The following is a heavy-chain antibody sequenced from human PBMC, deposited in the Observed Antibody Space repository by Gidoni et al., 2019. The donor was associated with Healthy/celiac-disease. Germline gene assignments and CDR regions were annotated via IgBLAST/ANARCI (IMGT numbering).Heavy chain of an antibody. CDR2: IKQDGSEK. CDR3: ARGDAAKYYYGSGSGAFDI. D-gene: IGHD3-10*01. Sequence: EVQLVESGGGLVQPGGSLRLSCAASGFTFSSYWMSWVRQAPGKGLEWVANIKQDGSEKYYVDSVKGRFTISRDNAKNSLYLQMNSLRAEDTAVYYCARGDAAKYYYGSGSGAFDIWGQGTMVTVSS. CDR1: GFTFSSYW. J-gene: IGHJ3*02. V-gene: IGHV3-7*03.